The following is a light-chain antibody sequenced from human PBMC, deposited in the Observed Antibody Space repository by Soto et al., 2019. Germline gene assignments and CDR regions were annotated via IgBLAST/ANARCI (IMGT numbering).Light chain of an antibody. CDR2: GNS. V-gene: IGLV1-40*01. Sequence: SVLTEPPSVCVAPGQRVTISCTGSSSNIGAGYDVHWYQQLPGTAPKLLIYGNSNRPSGVPDRFSGSKSGTSASLAITGLQAEDEADYYCQSFDRSLSGSRVFGTGTKVTVL. J-gene: IGLJ1*01. CDR3: QSFDRSLSGSRV. CDR1: SSNIGAGYD.